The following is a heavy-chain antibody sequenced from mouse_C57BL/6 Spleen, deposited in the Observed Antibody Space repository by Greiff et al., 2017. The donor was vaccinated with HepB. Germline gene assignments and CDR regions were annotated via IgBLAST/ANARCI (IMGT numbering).Heavy chain of an antibody. Sequence: EVQLVESGGDLVKPGGSLKLSCAASGFTFSSYGMSWVRQTPDKRLEWVATISSGGSYTYYPDSVKGRFTISRDNAKNTLYLQMSSLKSEDTAMYYCARHTTVVANWYFDVWGTGTTVTVSS. CDR2: ISSGGSYT. CDR1: GFTFSSYG. J-gene: IGHJ1*03. V-gene: IGHV5-6*01. D-gene: IGHD1-1*01. CDR3: ARHTTVVANWYFDV.